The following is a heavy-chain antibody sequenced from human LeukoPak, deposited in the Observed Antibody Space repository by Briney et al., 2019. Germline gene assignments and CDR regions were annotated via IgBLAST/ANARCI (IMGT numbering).Heavy chain of an antibody. CDR1: GYTLTELS. CDR2: FDPEDGET. D-gene: IGHD2-8*01. V-gene: IGHV1-24*01. Sequence: ASVKVSCKVSGYTLTELSMHWVRQAPGKGLEWMGGFDPEDGETIYAQKFQGRVTMTEDTSTDTAYMELSSLRSEDTAVYYCATDPPGGRVMDFDYWGQGTLVTVSS. CDR3: ATDPPGGRVMDFDY. J-gene: IGHJ4*02.